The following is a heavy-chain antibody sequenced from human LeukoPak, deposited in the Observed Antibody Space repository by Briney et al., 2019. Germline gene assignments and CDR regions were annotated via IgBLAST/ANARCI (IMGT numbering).Heavy chain of an antibody. CDR2: INHSGGT. J-gene: IGHJ4*02. CDR1: GGSFSGYY. Sequence: SETLSLTCAVYGGSFSGYYWSWIRQPPGKGLEWIGEINHSGGTNYNPSLKSRVTISVDTSKNQFSLKLSSVTAADTAVYYCARGGLVAAAGMNVWGQGTLVTVSS. V-gene: IGHV4-34*01. CDR3: ARGGLVAAAGMNV. D-gene: IGHD6-13*01.